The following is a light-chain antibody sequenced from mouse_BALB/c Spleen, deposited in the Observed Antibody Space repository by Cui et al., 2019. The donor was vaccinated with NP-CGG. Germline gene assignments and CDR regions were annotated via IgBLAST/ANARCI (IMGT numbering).Light chain of an antibody. J-gene: IGLJ1*01. V-gene: IGLV1*01. CDR2: GTN. CDR1: TGAVTTSNY. CDR3: ALWYSNHWV. Sequence: QAAVTHPAALTTSPGETVTLTCRSSTGAVTTSNYANWVQEKPDHLFTGLIGGTNNRAPGVPARFSGSLIGDKAALTITGAQTEDEAIYFCALWYSNHWVFGGGTKLTVL.